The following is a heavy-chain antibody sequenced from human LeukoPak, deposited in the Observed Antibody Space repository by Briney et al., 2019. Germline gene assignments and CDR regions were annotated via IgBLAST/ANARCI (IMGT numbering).Heavy chain of an antibody. D-gene: IGHD3-3*01. Sequence: GGSLRLSCAASGFTFSSYGMHWVRQAPGKGLEWVAVISYDGSNKYYADSVKGRFTISRDNSKNTLYLQMNSLRAEDTAVYYCAKDNYDFWSGYPPAFFDYWGQGTLVTVSS. CDR2: ISYDGSNK. V-gene: IGHV3-30*18. CDR1: GFTFSSYG. CDR3: AKDNYDFWSGYPPAFFDY. J-gene: IGHJ4*02.